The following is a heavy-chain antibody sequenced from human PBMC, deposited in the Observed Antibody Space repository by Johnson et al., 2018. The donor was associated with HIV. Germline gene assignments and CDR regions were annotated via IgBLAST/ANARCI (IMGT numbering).Heavy chain of an antibody. CDR3: AKGLTWELRSHDAFDI. V-gene: IGHV3-9*01. Sequence: VQLVESGGGLVQPGRSLRLSCAASGFTFDDYAMHWVRQAPGKGLEWVSGISWNSGSIGYADSVKGRFTISRDNAKKSLYLQMNSLRAEDTALYYCAKGLTWELRSHDAFDIWGQGTMVTVSS. CDR2: ISWNSGSI. CDR1: GFTFDDYA. D-gene: IGHD1-26*01. J-gene: IGHJ3*02.